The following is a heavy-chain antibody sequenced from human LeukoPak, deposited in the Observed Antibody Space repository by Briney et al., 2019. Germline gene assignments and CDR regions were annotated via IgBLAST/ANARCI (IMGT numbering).Heavy chain of an antibody. CDR3: ARDSGPGKRAPDAFDI. V-gene: IGHV4-39*07. D-gene: IGHD3-10*01. Sequence: SETLSLTCTVSGGSISSSSYYWGWIRQPPGKGLEWIGSIYYSGSTYYNPSLKSRVTISVDTSKNQFSLKLSSVTAADTAVYYCARDSGPGKRAPDAFDIWGQGTMVTVSS. J-gene: IGHJ3*02. CDR1: GGSISSSSYY. CDR2: IYYSGST.